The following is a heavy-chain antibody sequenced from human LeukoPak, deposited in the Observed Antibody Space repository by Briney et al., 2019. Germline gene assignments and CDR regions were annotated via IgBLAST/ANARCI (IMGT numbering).Heavy chain of an antibody. V-gene: IGHV3-21*06. J-gene: IGHJ4*02. CDR3: ARDSTYYLRYGYFDS. CDR2: INDVSSHI. CDR1: GFTFSNSA. D-gene: IGHD3-22*01. Sequence: GGSLRLSCAASGFTFSNSAMNWVRQAPGKGLEWVSSINDVSSHIYYADSVKGRFTISRNNANNSVSLQMNNLRAEDTAVYYCARDSTYYLRYGYFDSWGQGILVTVSS.